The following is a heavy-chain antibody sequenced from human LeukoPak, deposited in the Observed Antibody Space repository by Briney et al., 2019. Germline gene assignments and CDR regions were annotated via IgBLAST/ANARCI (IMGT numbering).Heavy chain of an antibody. CDR2: IYYSGST. CDR3: ARGAMVRGMGY. D-gene: IGHD3-10*01. Sequence: SETLSLTCTVSGGSISSGDYYWSWIRQPPGKGLEWIGYIYYSGSTYYNPSLKSRVIISVDTSKNQFSLKLSSVTAADTAVYYCARGAMVRGMGYWGQGTLVTVSS. J-gene: IGHJ4*02. V-gene: IGHV4-30-4*08. CDR1: GGSISSGDYY.